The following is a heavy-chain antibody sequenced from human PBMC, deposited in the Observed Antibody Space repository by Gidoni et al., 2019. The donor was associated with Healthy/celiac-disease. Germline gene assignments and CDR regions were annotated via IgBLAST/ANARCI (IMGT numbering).Heavy chain of an antibody. CDR3: ARGGVGATPFDY. V-gene: IGHV4-59*01. Sequence: QVQLQESGPGLVKPSETLSLTCTVSGGSISSYYWSWIRQPPGKGLEWIGYIYYSGSTNYNPSLKSRVTISVDTSKNQFSLKLSSVTAADTAVYYCARGGVGATPFDYWGQGTLVTVSS. D-gene: IGHD1-26*01. J-gene: IGHJ4*02. CDR1: GGSISSYY. CDR2: IYYSGST.